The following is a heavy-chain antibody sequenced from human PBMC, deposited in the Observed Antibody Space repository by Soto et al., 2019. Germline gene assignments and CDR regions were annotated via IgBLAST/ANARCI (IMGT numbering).Heavy chain of an antibody. CDR3: ARGPSSASRYDIDGYILDP. CDR2: TRDKANSYTT. D-gene: IGHD3-22*01. V-gene: IGHV3-72*01. J-gene: IGHJ5*02. CDR1: GFTFSDHY. Sequence: PGGSLRLSCAASGFTFSDHYMDWVRQAPGRGLEWVGRTRDKANSYTTEYAASVKGRFTISRDDSENSLYLQMNSLKTEDTAVYYCARGPSSASRYDIDGYILDPWGQGTSVTVSS.